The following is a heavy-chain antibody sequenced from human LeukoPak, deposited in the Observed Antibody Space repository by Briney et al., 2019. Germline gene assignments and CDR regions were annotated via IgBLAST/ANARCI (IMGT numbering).Heavy chain of an antibody. CDR3: ANNLWGWSGMDV. D-gene: IGHD6-19*01. CDR2: LGGDGQT. Sequence: GGSLRLSCAASGFPFSNNAMCWVRQAPGKRLGWVSGLGGDGQTWYAGSVKGQFTISRENSKNMVYLQMNSLRDEDTALYYCANNLWGWSGMDVWGQGTAVTVSS. CDR1: GFPFSNNA. J-gene: IGHJ6*02. V-gene: IGHV3-23*01.